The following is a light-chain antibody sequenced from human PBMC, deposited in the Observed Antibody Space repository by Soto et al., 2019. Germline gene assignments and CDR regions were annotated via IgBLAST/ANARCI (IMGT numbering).Light chain of an antibody. V-gene: IGKV3-20*01. J-gene: IGKJ1*01. CDR1: QSVGSRW. CDR3: QQYDSSRT. CDR2: GAS. Sequence: EIVLTQSPGTLSLSPGERATLSCRASQSVGSRWLAWYQQKPGQAPRLLIYGASIRATGIPDRFSGSGSGTDFTITISRLEPEDFAVYYCQQYDSSRTFGQGTKVEMK.